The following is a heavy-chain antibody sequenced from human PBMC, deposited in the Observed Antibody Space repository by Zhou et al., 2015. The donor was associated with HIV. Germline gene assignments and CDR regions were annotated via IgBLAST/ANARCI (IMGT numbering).Heavy chain of an antibody. D-gene: IGHD3-10*01. V-gene: IGHV3-33*01. J-gene: IGHJ2*01. CDR3: ASAYYYGSGSDWYFDL. CDR2: IWFDGSNQ. CDR1: GFIFSHYG. Sequence: QVQLVESGGGVVQPGRSLRLSCAASGFIFSHYGIHWVRQAPGKGLEWVAIIWFDGSNQLYADSVKGRFTISRDQTKNTVYLQMNSLRAEDTAVYYCASAYYYGSGSDWYFDLWGLAPWSLSPQ.